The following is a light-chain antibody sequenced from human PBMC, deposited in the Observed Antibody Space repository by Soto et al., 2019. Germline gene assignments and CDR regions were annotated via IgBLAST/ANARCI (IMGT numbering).Light chain of an antibody. CDR3: SSHGGSGV. CDR2: EVV. V-gene: IGLV2-8*01. Sequence: QSALTQPPSASGSPGQSVAISCTGTSSDVGGYNYVSWNQQHPGKAPKLIIYEVVKRPSGVPDRFSGSKSGNTASLTVSGLQPEDEADYYCSSHGGSGVFGGGTKLTVL. CDR1: SSDVGGYNY. J-gene: IGLJ3*02.